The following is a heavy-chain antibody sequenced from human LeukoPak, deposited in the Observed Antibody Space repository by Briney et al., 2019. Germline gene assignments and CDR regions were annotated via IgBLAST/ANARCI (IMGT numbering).Heavy chain of an antibody. CDR2: IRSDGGNK. CDR3: AKDLSRYSGYDDPLGN. D-gene: IGHD5-12*01. J-gene: IGHJ4*02. V-gene: IGHV3-30*02. CDR1: GFIFSNYG. Sequence: GGSLRLSCAASGFIFSNYGMHWVRQAPGKGLEWVTFIRSDGGNKYYADSVKGRFTISRDNSKNTLYLQMNSLRAEDTAAYYCAKDLSRYSGYDDPLGNWGQGTLVTVSS.